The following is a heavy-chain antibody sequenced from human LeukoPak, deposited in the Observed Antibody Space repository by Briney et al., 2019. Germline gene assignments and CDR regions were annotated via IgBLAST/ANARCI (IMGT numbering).Heavy chain of an antibody. CDR1: GGSISSGGYY. CDR2: IYYSGST. CDR3: ARDCGSGGSCGEAFDI. D-gene: IGHD2-15*01. V-gene: IGHV4-31*03. Sequence: SETLSLTCTVSGGSISSGGYYWSWIRQHPGKGLEWIGNIYYSGSTYYNPSLKSRVTISVDTSKNQFSLKLSSVTAADTAVYYCARDCGSGGSCGEAFDIWGQGTMVTVSS. J-gene: IGHJ3*02.